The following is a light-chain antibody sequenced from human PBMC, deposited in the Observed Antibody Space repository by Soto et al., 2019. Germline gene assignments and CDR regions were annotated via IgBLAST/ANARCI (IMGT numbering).Light chain of an antibody. CDR1: SSDVGGYNY. V-gene: IGLV2-8*01. Sequence: QSALTQPPSASGSPGQSVTISCAGTSSDVGGYNYVSWYQQHPGKAPTLMIYEVSKRTSGVPDRFSGFKSGNTASLTVSGRQAEDEAEYYCSSYAGSNNLVFGGGTKVTVL. CDR3: SSYAGSNNLV. J-gene: IGLJ2*01. CDR2: EVS.